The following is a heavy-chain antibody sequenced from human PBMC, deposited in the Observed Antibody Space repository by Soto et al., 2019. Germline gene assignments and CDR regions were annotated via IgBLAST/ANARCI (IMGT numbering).Heavy chain of an antibody. CDR1: GFTFSGSA. J-gene: IGHJ3*02. CDR2: IRSKGNSYAT. Sequence: GSLRLSCAASGFTFSGSAMHWVRQASGKGLEWVGRIRSKGNSYATAYAASVKGRFTISRDDSKNTAYLQMNSLKTEDTAVYYCTRILSDAFDIWGEGTMVTFSS. CDR3: TRILSDAFDI. V-gene: IGHV3-73*01.